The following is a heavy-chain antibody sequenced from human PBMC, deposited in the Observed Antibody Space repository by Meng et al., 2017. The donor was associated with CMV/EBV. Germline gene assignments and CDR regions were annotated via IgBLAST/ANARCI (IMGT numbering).Heavy chain of an antibody. CDR1: GGSFSGYY. D-gene: IGHD4-17*01. V-gene: IGHV4-34*01. J-gene: IGHJ4*02. CDR3: ARVPTVTTTAYFDY. Sequence: SETLSLTCAVYGGSFSGYYWSWIRQPPEKGLEWIGEINHSGSTNYNPSLKSRVTISVDTSKNQFSLKLSSVTAADTAVYYCARVPTVTTTAYFDYWGQGTLVTVSS. CDR2: INHSGST.